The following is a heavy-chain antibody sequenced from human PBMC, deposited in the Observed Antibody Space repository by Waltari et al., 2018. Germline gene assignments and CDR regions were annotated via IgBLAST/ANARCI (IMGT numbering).Heavy chain of an antibody. CDR3: ARGTPYYNGSGSQPLRY. Sequence: QVQLVQSGAEVKKPGASVKVSCTASGYTFTSYAMHWVRQAPGQRLEWMGWINAGNGNTKYSQKFQGRVTITRDTSASTAYMELSSLRSEDTAVYYCARGTPYYNGSGSQPLRYWGQGTLVTVSS. J-gene: IGHJ4*02. CDR2: INAGNGNT. D-gene: IGHD3-10*01. CDR1: GYTFTSYA. V-gene: IGHV1-3*01.